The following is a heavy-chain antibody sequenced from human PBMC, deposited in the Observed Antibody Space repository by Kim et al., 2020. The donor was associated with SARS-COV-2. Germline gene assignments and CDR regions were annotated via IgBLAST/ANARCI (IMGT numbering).Heavy chain of an antibody. CDR3: AKDMGILRYFDWLLQGPFDY. V-gene: IGHV3-9*01. CDR2: ISWNSGSI. J-gene: IGHJ4*02. D-gene: IGHD3-9*01. Sequence: GGSLRLSCAASGFTFDDYAMHWVRQAPGKGLEWVSGISWNSGSIGYADSVKGRFTISRDNAKNSLYLQMNSLRAEDTALYYCAKDMGILRYFDWLLQGPFDYWGQGTLVTVSS. CDR1: GFTFDDYA.